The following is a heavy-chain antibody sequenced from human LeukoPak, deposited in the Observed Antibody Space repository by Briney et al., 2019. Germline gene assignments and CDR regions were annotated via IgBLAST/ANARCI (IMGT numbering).Heavy chain of an antibody. J-gene: IGHJ5*02. D-gene: IGHD2-15*01. V-gene: IGHV3-30*02. CDR1: GFTFSSYG. CDR3: AKDPGYGRTEWFDP. CDR2: IRYDGSYK. Sequence: PGGSLRLSCAASGFTFSSYGMHWVRQAPGKGLEWVAFIRYDGSYKYYADSLKGRFTISRDNSKNTLYLQMNSLRLEDTAVYYCAKDPGYGRTEWFDPWGQGTLVTVSS.